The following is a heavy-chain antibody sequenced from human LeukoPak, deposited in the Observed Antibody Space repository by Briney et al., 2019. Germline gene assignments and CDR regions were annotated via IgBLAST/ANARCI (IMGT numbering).Heavy chain of an antibody. J-gene: IGHJ4*02. D-gene: IGHD3-10*01. Sequence: GGSLRLSCAASGSTFSNYWMNWVRQAPGKGLESLANIKQDGSEKYYVDSVLGRFTISRDNAKNSLILQMNSLRAEDTAVYYCARDGTGSSFYDYWGQGTLVTVSS. CDR3: ARDGTGSSFYDY. CDR1: GSTFSNYW. CDR2: IKQDGSEK. V-gene: IGHV3-7*01.